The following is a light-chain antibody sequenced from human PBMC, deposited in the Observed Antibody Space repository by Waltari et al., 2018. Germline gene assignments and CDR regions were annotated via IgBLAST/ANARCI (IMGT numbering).Light chain of an antibody. CDR1: TSDLGGYNY. CDR3: SSFPSSSTWV. V-gene: IGLV2-14*01. CDR2: DVS. Sequence: QSALTQPASVSGSPGQSITISCTGTTSDLGGYNYVSWYQQHPGKAPKLMIYDVSSRPSGVSNCFLGSKSGHTASLILSGLQAEDEAYYYCSSFPSSSTWVFGGGNKLTVL. J-gene: IGLJ3*02.